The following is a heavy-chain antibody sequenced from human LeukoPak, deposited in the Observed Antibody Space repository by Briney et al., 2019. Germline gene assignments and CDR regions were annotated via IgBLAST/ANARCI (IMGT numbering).Heavy chain of an antibody. CDR2: INPNSGGT. V-gene: IGHV1-2*02. Sequence: GASVKVSCKASGYTFTGYYMHWVRQAPGQGLEWMGWINPNSGGTNYAQKFQGRVTMTTDTSTSTAYMELRSLRSDDTAVYYCARDLPLGSGHREEFDYWGQGTLVTVSS. CDR3: ARDLPLGSGHREEFDY. D-gene: IGHD6-19*01. J-gene: IGHJ4*02. CDR1: GYTFTGYY.